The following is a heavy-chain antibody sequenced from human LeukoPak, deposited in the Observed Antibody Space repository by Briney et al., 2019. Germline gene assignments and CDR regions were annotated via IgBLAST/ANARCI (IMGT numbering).Heavy chain of an antibody. CDR3: ARHRGSILYGLGKRGPFDY. CDR2: IYYSGST. Sequence: PSETLSLTCTVSGGSISSGDYYWSWIRQPPGKGLEWIGYIYYSGSTYYNPSLKSRVTISVDTSKNQFSLKLSSVTAADTAVYYCARHRGSILYGLGKRGPFDYWGQGTLVTVSS. D-gene: IGHD2-8*01. CDR1: GGSISSGDYY. V-gene: IGHV4-30-4*01. J-gene: IGHJ4*02.